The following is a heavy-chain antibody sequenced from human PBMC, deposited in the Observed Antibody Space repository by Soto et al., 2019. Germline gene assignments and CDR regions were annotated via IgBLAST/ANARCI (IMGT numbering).Heavy chain of an antibody. CDR1: GGSISGTVW. J-gene: IGHJ5*02. D-gene: IGHD3-10*02. CDR2: IYHSGST. Sequence: PSETLSLTCDVSGGSISGTVWWSWVRQPPGKGLEWIGEIYHSGSTNYNPSLKSRVTISLDKSKNQFSLKLSSVTAADTAVYYCAKDQLYIRGVIHNWFDPWGQGTLVTVSS. CDR3: AKDQLYIRGVIHNWFDP. V-gene: IGHV4-4*02.